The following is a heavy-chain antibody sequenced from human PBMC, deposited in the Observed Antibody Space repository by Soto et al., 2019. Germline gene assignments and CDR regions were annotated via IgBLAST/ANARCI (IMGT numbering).Heavy chain of an antibody. CDR3: AKIAAAHDDYYYYYYVDV. Sequence: QVQLVQSGAEVKKPGASVKVSCKASGYTFTSYDINWVRQATGQGLEWMGWMNPNSGNTGYAQKFQGRVTMTRNNYISTAYMELSSLRSEDTAVYYCAKIAAAHDDYYYYYYVDVWGKGTTVTVSS. D-gene: IGHD6-13*01. CDR2: MNPNSGNT. J-gene: IGHJ6*03. V-gene: IGHV1-8*01. CDR1: GYTFTSYD.